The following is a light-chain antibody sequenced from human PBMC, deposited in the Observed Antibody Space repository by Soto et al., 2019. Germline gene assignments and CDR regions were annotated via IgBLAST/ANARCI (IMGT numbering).Light chain of an antibody. Sequence: EIVMTQSPATLSVSPGERATLSCRASQGVSGNLAWYQQKLGQAPRLLIYGASTRATGVPARFSGSGSGTECPFTLSSLQSEDFALYYCQQYNNWPPTFGQGTRLEIK. CDR3: QQYNNWPPT. CDR2: GAS. J-gene: IGKJ5*01. CDR1: QGVSGN. V-gene: IGKV3-15*01.